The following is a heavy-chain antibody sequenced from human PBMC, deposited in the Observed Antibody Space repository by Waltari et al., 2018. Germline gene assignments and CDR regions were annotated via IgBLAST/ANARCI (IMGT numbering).Heavy chain of an antibody. CDR2: IKQDGSDL. Sequence: EVQLVESGGGLVQPGGSLRLSCLVSGFTFSDYWMSWVRPAPGKGLGWVANIKQDGSDLYYADPVKGRFTISRENAKNSLYLQMNRLRAEDTAVYYCARDVGNFGGNYWGQGTLVTVSS. J-gene: IGHJ4*02. V-gene: IGHV3-7*01. CDR1: GFTFSDYW. CDR3: ARDVGNFGGNY. D-gene: IGHD3-16*01.